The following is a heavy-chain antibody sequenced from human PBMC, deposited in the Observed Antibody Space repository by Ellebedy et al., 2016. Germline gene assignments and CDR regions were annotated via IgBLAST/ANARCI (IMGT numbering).Heavy chain of an antibody. D-gene: IGHD6-13*01. J-gene: IGHJ4*02. CDR1: GFTFSSYA. Sequence: GESLKISCAASGFTFSSYAMHWVRQAPGKGLEWVAVLSYDEDSEYYADSVKGRFTISRDNSRDTLYLQMNSLRSEDTAIYFCAKSMTGYRSSCTDIWGPGTLAIVSS. V-gene: IGHV3-30*18. CDR3: AKSMTGYRSSCTDI. CDR2: LSYDEDSE.